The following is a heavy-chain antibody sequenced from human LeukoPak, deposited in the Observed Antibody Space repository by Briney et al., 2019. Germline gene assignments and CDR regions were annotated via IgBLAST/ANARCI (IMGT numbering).Heavy chain of an antibody. CDR3: AKGAYDFWSEFDY. CDR2: IYSGGST. J-gene: IGHJ4*02. D-gene: IGHD3-3*01. CDR1: GFTVSSNY. V-gene: IGHV3-53*01. Sequence: QPGGSLRLSCAASGFTVSSNYMNWVRQAPGKGLEWVSVIYSGGSTYYADSVKGRFTISRDNSKNTLYLQMNSLRAEDTAVYYCAKGAYDFWSEFDYWGQGTLVTVSS.